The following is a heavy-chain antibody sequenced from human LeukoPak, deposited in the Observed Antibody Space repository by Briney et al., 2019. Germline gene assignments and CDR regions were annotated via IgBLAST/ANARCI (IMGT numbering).Heavy chain of an antibody. D-gene: IGHD1-26*01. CDR2: IYSGGST. CDR3: ARDRSGSYGY. Sequence: GGSLRLSCAASGFTVSSNYMSWVRQAPGKGLEWVSVIYSGGSTYYADSVKGRFTISRDNSKNTLYLQMNSLRAEDTAVYYCARDRSGSYGYWGQGTLITVSS. V-gene: IGHV3-66*02. CDR1: GFTVSSNY. J-gene: IGHJ4*02.